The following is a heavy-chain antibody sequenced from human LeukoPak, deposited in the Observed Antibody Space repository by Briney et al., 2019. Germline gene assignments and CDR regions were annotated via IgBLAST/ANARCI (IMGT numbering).Heavy chain of an antibody. CDR1: GFTFTSYS. Sequence: GGSLRLSCAASGFTFTSYSVNWVGQAPGKGLEWVSSISNSGRYIYYADSVKGRFTISRDNAKNSLYLQMNSLRAEDTAIYYCAREDSRVIVDYWGQGTLVTASS. CDR2: ISNSGRYI. CDR3: AREDSRVIVDY. V-gene: IGHV3-21*01. D-gene: IGHD3-16*02. J-gene: IGHJ4*02.